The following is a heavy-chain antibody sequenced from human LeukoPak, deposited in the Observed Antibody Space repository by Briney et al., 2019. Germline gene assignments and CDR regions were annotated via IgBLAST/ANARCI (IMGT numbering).Heavy chain of an antibody. CDR1: GFTFSSFG. CDR3: AKDQYDILTGTTYYFDY. J-gene: IGHJ4*02. V-gene: IGHV3-33*06. Sequence: GGSLRLSCAASGFTFSSFGMHWDRQAPGKGLEWVAVIWFDGTNKYYADSVKGRFTISRDNSKKTLYLQMNSLRAEDMAVHYCAKDQYDILTGTTYYFDYWGQGTLVTVSS. CDR2: IWFDGTNK. D-gene: IGHD3-9*01.